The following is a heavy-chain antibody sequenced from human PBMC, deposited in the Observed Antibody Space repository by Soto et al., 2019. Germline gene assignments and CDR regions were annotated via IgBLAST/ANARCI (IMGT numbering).Heavy chain of an antibody. Sequence: QVHLVQSGAEVKKPGASVKVSCKASGYTFTKYGIHWVRQAPGQRPEWMGWINAGSGNTKYSQKFQDRVTITRDTSASTAYMELSSLRYEDTAIYYCARRGSGSYFTDELYNWFDPWGQGTPVSVSS. J-gene: IGHJ5*02. CDR3: ARRGSGSYFTDELYNWFDP. CDR1: GYTFTKYG. V-gene: IGHV1-3*01. D-gene: IGHD3-10*01. CDR2: INAGSGNT.